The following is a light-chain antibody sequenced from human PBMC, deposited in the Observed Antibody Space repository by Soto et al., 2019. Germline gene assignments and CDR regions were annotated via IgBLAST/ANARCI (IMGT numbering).Light chain of an antibody. V-gene: IGLV2-11*01. CDR1: SSDVGRYDY. CDR2: DVN. Sequence: SALAHPRSVSGSPGQSVTRSCTGTSSDVGRYDYVSWYQQHPGKAPKVIIYDVNERPSGVPNRFSGSKSGNTASLTISGLQADDDTDYYCCSYAGSSTPYVFGTGTKVTVL. CDR3: CSYAGSSTPYV. J-gene: IGLJ1*01.